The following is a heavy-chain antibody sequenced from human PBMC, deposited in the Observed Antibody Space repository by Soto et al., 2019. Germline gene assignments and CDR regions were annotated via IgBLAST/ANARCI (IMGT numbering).Heavy chain of an antibody. CDR1: GFTFSDYS. J-gene: IGHJ4*02. Sequence: KPGGSLRLSCAASGFTFSDYSMNWVRQAPGKGLEWVSSSRRSSTLLYYADSVKGRFTISRDTAKNSLYLQMNSPRAEDTAVYYCAREYYYESNGWLRPFDYWGQGTLVTVSS. V-gene: IGHV3-21*06. CDR2: SRRSSTLL. D-gene: IGHD3-22*01. CDR3: AREYYYESNGWLRPFDY.